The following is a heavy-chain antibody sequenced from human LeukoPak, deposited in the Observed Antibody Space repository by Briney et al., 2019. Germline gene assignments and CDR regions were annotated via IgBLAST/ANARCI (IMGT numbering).Heavy chain of an antibody. CDR3: AGENGYSSSWSPGAVDY. J-gene: IGHJ4*02. Sequence: GGSLRLSCVASGFTFSSYSMNWVRQAPGKGLEWVSSISSSSSYIYYADSVKGRFTISRDNAKNSLYLQMNSLRAEDTAVYYCAGENGYSSSWSPGAVDYWGQGTLVTVSS. CDR2: ISSSSSYI. V-gene: IGHV3-21*01. D-gene: IGHD6-13*01. CDR1: GFTFSSYS.